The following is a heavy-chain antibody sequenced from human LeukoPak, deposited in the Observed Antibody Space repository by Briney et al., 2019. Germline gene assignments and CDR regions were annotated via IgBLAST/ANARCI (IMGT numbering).Heavy chain of an antibody. V-gene: IGHV4-4*02. Sequence: SETLSLTCTVSNGSIISSNWWTWVRQPPGKGLEWIGEIYHGGSTTYNPSLKSRVTMSMDKSNNQFSLKLTSVTAADTAVYYCTRDSSTPGTASTYNWFDPWGQGILVTVSS. J-gene: IGHJ5*02. CDR2: IYHGGST. D-gene: IGHD1-1*01. CDR1: NGSIISSNW. CDR3: TRDSSTPGTASTYNWFDP.